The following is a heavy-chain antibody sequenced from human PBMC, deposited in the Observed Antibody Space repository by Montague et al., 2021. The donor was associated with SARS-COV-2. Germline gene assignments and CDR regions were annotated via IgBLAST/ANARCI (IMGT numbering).Heavy chain of an antibody. CDR1: GDSISTSSC. V-gene: IGHV4-4*02. CDR3: ARKGSGRSDLAY. D-gene: IGHD1-26*01. CDR2: IYHTGST. Sequence: SETLSLTCVVSGDSISTSSCWTWVLLPPGKGLVWVGEIYHTGSTTYKPSPKSRVSMSADKSWNQLSLRATSVTAADTAIYYCARKGSGRSDLAYWGQGTLVTVSS. J-gene: IGHJ4*02.